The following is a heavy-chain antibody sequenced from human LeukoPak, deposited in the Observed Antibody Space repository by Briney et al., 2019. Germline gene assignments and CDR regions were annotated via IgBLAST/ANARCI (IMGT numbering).Heavy chain of an antibody. V-gene: IGHV3-20*04. CDR2: INWNGGST. CDR3: ARVTYYDSLYYFDY. Sequence: PGGSLRLSCAASGFTFDDYGLSWVRQAPGKGLEWVSGINWNGGSTGYADSVKGRFTISRDNAKNSLYLQMSSLRAEDTALYYCARVTYYDSLYYFDYWGQGTLVTVSS. CDR1: GFTFDDYG. D-gene: IGHD5-12*01. J-gene: IGHJ4*02.